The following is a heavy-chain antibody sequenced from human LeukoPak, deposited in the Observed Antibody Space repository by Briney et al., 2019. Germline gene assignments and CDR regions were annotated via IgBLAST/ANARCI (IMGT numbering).Heavy chain of an antibody. Sequence: GGSLRLSCAASGFTFSSYSMNWVRQAPGKGLEWVSSISSSSSYIYYADSVKGRFTISRDNSKNTLYLQMNSPRAEDTAVYYCATTYSSSWYGAFDIWGQGTMVTVSS. J-gene: IGHJ3*02. CDR3: ATTYSSSWYGAFDI. V-gene: IGHV3-21*04. CDR1: GFTFSSYS. D-gene: IGHD6-13*01. CDR2: ISSSSSYI.